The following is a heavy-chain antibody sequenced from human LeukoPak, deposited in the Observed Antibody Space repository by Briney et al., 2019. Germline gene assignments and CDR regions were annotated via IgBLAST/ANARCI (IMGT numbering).Heavy chain of an antibody. CDR3: AKDSADY. J-gene: IGHJ4*02. CDR2: INAGGGSTYYA. CDR1: EFTLSSRA. V-gene: IGHV3-23*01. Sequence: GGSLRLSCTASEFTLSSRAMSWVRQAPGKGLEWVSAINAGGGSTYYAYYADSVKGRFTISRDNSKNTLYLQMNSLRVEDTAIYYCAKDSADYWGQGTLVTVAS.